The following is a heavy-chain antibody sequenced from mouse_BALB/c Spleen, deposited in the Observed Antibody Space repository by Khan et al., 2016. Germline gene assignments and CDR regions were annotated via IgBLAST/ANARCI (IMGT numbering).Heavy chain of an antibody. CDR2: IRNKANHHAT. V-gene: IGHV6-6*01. CDR3: TRRPDCPFDY. Sequence: EVKLEESGGGLVQPGGSMKLSCVASGLTFSDAWMDWVRQSPEKGLEWVAEIRNKANHHATYYAESVKGRFTISRDDSKSSVYLQMNNLRPEDTAIYFCTRRPDCPFDYWGQGTLVTVSA. CDR1: GLTFSDAW. J-gene: IGHJ3*01.